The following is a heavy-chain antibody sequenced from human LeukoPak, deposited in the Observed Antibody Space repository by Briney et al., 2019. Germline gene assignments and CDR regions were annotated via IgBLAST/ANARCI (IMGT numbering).Heavy chain of an antibody. CDR2: INWNGGGT. V-gene: IGHV3-9*01. CDR1: GFTFKDYG. Sequence: GGSLRLSCAATGFTFKDYGMHWVRQPPGKGLEWVSSINWNGGGTDYADSVKGRFTISRDNAKNSLYLQLSSLRPGDTALYYCAKHMRATNTYSFFGLDVWGQGTTVTVSS. CDR3: AKHMRATNTYSFFGLDV. J-gene: IGHJ6*02. D-gene: IGHD1-26*01.